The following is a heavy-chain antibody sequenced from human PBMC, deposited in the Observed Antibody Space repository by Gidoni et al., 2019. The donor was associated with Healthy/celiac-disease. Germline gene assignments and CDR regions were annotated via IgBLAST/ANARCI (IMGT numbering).Heavy chain of an antibody. CDR1: GFTFSSYD. V-gene: IGHV3-13*01. J-gene: IGHJ4*02. CDR2: IGTAGDT. D-gene: IGHD6-13*01. CDR3: ARSPYYSSSWYDY. Sequence: EVQLVESGGGLVQPGGSLRLSCAASGFTFSSYDMPWVRQATGKGLEWVSAIGTAGDTYYPGSVKGRFTISRENAKNSLYLQMNSLRAGDTAVYYCARSPYYSSSWYDYWGQGSLVTVSS.